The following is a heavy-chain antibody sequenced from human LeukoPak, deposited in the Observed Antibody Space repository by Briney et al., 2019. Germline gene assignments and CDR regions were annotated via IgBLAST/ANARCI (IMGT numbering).Heavy chain of an antibody. V-gene: IGHV4-59*01. J-gene: IGHJ5*02. Sequence: SETLSLTCAVYGGSFSGYYWSWIRQPPGKGLEWIGYIYYSGSTNYNPSLKSRVTISVDTSKNQFSLKLSSVTAADTAVYYCAREDYYDSSLDPWGQGTLVTVSS. D-gene: IGHD3-22*01. CDR3: AREDYYDSSLDP. CDR2: IYYSGST. CDR1: GGSFSGYY.